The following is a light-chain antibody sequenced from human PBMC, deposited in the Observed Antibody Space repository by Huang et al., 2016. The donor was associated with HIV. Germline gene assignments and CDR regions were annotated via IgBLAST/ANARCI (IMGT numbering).Light chain of an antibody. J-gene: IGKJ1*01. Sequence: AIQMTQSPSSLSASVGDRVSISCRASQGVRNALAWYQQRPGKAPKLLIYAASRLEKGAPSSFTGSQPATDFTSTFRTRQLEDLATNYGRHHYTFPPTFGQGTRGRSN. CDR2: AAS. V-gene: IGKV1-6*01. CDR3: RHHYTFPPT. CDR1: QGVRNA.